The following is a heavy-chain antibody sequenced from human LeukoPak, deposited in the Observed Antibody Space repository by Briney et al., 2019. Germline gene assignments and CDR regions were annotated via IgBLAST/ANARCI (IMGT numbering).Heavy chain of an antibody. CDR1: GFTFSSYS. Sequence: GGSLRLSCAASGFTFSSYSMNWVRQAPGKGLEWVSSISSSSSYIYYADSVKGRFTISRDNAKNSLYLQMNSLRDEDTAVYYCASVQSSPGDSYFDYWGQGTLVTVSS. J-gene: IGHJ4*02. V-gene: IGHV3-21*01. CDR2: ISSSSSYI. CDR3: ASVQSSPGDSYFDY.